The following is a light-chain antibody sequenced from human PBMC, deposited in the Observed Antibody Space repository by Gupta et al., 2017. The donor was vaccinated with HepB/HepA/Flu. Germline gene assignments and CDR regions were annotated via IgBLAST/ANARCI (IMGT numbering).Light chain of an antibody. CDR2: GAS. CDR1: QSVSSN. J-gene: IGKJ4*01. CDR3: QQYNNWPLT. Sequence: EIVMTQSPATLSVSPGERATLSCRTSQSVSSNLAWYQRKPGQAPRLLVYGASTRATGNPARFSGSGSGTDFTLTISSLQSEDFVVYYCQQYNNWPLTFGGGTKVEIK. V-gene: IGKV3-15*01.